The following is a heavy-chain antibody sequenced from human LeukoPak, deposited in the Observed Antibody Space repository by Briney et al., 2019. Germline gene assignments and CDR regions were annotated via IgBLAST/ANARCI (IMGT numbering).Heavy chain of an antibody. D-gene: IGHD1-1*01. CDR3: ATTRAPSNGRVLYYMDF. CDR1: GFTFSSYS. CDR2: IISSSSHI. J-gene: IGHJ6*03. V-gene: IGHV3-21*01. Sequence: GGSLRLSCAASGFTFSSYSMNWVRQAPGKGLEWVSSIISSSSHIYYADSVKGRFTISRDNAKNSLYLQMNSLRAEDTAVYYCATTRAPSNGRVLYYMDFWGKGTTVTVSS.